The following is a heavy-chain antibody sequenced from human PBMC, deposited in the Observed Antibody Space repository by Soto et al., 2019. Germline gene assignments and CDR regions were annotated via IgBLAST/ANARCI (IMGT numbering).Heavy chain of an antibody. CDR2: ISAYNGNT. V-gene: IGHV1-18*01. CDR3: ARDRGPGEYPRSDWFDP. D-gene: IGHD3-10*01. Sequence: GASVKVSCKASGYTFTSYGISWVRQAPGQGLERMGWISAYNGNTNYAQKLQGRVTMTTDTSTSTAYMELRSLRSDDTAVYYCARDRGPGEYPRSDWFDPWGQGTLVTVSS. CDR1: GYTFTSYG. J-gene: IGHJ5*02.